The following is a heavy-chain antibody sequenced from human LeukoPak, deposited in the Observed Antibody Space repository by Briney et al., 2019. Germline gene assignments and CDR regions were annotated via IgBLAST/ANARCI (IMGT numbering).Heavy chain of an antibody. CDR1: GYTFTGYY. D-gene: IGHD4-17*01. J-gene: IGHJ6*03. Sequence: GASVKVSCKASGYTFTGYYMHWVRQAPGQGLEWMGWIDPNSGGTNYAQKFQGRVTMTRDTSISTAYMELSRLRSDDTAVYYCARDYGDYVDYYYYMDVWGKGTTVTVSS. CDR2: IDPNSGGT. V-gene: IGHV1-2*02. CDR3: ARDYGDYVDYYYYMDV.